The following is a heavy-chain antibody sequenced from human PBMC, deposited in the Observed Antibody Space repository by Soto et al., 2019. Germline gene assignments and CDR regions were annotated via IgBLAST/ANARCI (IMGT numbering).Heavy chain of an antibody. D-gene: IGHD3-10*01. Sequence: GASVKVSCKAPGYTFTSYYMHWVRQAPGQGLEWMGIINPSGGSTSYAQKFQGRVTMTRDTSTSTVYMELSSLRSEDTAVYYCARDIITMVRGAPSYGMDVWGQGTTVTVSS. J-gene: IGHJ6*02. CDR2: INPSGGST. CDR3: ARDIITMVRGAPSYGMDV. CDR1: GYTFTSYY. V-gene: IGHV1-46*01.